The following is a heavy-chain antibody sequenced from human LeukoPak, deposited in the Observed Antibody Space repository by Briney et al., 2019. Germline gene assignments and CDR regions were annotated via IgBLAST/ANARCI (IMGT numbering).Heavy chain of an antibody. CDR2: ISYDGSNK. J-gene: IGHJ4*02. Sequence: GGSLRLSCAASGFAFSSYAMHWVRQAPGKGLEWVAVISYDGSNKYYADSVKGRFTISRDNSKNTLYLQMNSLRAEDTAVYYCARDSDYYDSSGSLDYWGRGTLVTVSS. V-gene: IGHV3-30*04. CDR1: GFAFSSYA. CDR3: ARDSDYYDSSGSLDY. D-gene: IGHD3-22*01.